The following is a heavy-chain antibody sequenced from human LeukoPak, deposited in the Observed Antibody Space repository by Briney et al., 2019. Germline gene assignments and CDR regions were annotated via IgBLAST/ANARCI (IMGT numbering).Heavy chain of an antibody. CDR1: GYTFTSYG. CDR2: ISAYNGNT. CDR3: AREEFAVDLWSGYDFDY. J-gene: IGHJ4*02. Sequence: ASVKVSCKASGYTFTSYGISWVRQAPGQGLEWMGWISAYNGNTNYAQKLQGRVTMTTDTSTSTAYMELRSLRSDDTAVYYCAREEFAVDLWSGYDFDYWGQGTLVTVSS. D-gene: IGHD3-3*01. V-gene: IGHV1-18*01.